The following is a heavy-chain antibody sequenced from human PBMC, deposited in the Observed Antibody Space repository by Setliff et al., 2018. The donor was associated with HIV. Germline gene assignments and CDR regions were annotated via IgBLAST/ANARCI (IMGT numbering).Heavy chain of an antibody. V-gene: IGHV3-30*04. Sequence: PGGSLRLSCTTSGFSFFNYAVHWVRQAPGKGLEWVAVISSDGSVKYYADSVKGRFTISRDNSKNTLNVQMNSLRAEDTAVYYCARTQNYDYVWGSYRPFDYWGQGTLVTVSS. J-gene: IGHJ4*02. CDR3: ARTQNYDYVWGSYRPFDY. CDR1: GFSFFNYA. CDR2: ISSDGSVK. D-gene: IGHD3-16*02.